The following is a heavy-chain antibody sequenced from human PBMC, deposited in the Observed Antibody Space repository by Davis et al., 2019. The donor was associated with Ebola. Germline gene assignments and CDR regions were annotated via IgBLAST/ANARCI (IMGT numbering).Heavy chain of an antibody. CDR1: GFTFSSYA. CDR3: AKDSGSYYPRTGYFDY. J-gene: IGHJ4*02. Sequence: GESLKISCAASGFTFSSYAMSWVRQAPGKGLEWASAISGSGGSTYYADSVKGRFTISRDNSKNTLYLQMNSLRAEDTAVYYCAKDSGSYYPRTGYFDYWGQGTLVTVSS. D-gene: IGHD1-26*01. V-gene: IGHV3-23*01. CDR2: ISGSGGST.